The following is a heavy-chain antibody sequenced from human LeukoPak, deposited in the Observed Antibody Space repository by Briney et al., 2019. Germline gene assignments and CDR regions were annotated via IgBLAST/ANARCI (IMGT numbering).Heavy chain of an antibody. CDR1: GFTFSNYA. CDR2: IRDGGDT. CDR3: AKSSIVGAIGVFDY. D-gene: IGHD1-26*01. J-gene: IGHJ4*02. V-gene: IGHV3-23*01. Sequence: QSGGSLRLSCAASGFTFSNYAMSWVRQAPGKGLEWVSVIRDGGDTYYADSVKGRFTISRDNSKNTLYLQMNSLRAEDTAVYYCAKSSIVGAIGVFDYWGQGTLVTVSA.